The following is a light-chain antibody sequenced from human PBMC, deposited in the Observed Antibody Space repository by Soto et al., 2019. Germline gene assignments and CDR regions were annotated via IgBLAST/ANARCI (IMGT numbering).Light chain of an antibody. V-gene: IGLV2-14*01. J-gene: IGLJ3*02. CDR1: SSDVGGYTY. CDR2: EVS. Sequence: QSVLTQPASVSGSPGQSITISCSGTSSDVGGYTYVSWYLQHPGKAPKLMIYEVSNRPSGVSNRFSGSKSGNTASLTISELQAEDEADYYCRSYTSSSTWVFGGGTKLTVL. CDR3: RSYTSSSTWV.